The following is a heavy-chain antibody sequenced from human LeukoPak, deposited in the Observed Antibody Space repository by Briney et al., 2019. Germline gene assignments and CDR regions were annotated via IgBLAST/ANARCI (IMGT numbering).Heavy chain of an antibody. D-gene: IGHD6-19*01. CDR2: INSDGSST. CDR1: GFTFSSYW. Sequence: GGSLRLSCGASGFTFSSYWMHWVRQAPGKGLVWVSRINSDGSSTSYADSVKGRFTISRDNAKNTLYLQMNGLRAEDTAVYYCAREPGVAVAGPDYWGQGTLVTVSS. CDR3: AREPGVAVAGPDY. J-gene: IGHJ4*02. V-gene: IGHV3-74*01.